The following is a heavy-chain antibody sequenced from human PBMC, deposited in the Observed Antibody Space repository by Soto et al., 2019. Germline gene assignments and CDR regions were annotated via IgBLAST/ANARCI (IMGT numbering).Heavy chain of an antibody. CDR2: IYYSGST. D-gene: IGHD4-17*01. J-gene: IGHJ6*02. CDR1: GGSISSYY. V-gene: IGHV4-59*01. CDR3: ARDFTVTARGYYYYYGMDV. Sequence: PSETLSLTCTVSGGSISSYYWSWIRQPPGKGLEWIGYIYYSGSTNYNPSLKSRVTISVDTSKNQFSLKLSSVTAADTAVYYCARDFTVTARGYYYYYGMDVWGQGTTVTVSS.